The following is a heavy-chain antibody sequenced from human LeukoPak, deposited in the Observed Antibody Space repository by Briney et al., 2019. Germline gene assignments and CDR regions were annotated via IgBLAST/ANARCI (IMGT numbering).Heavy chain of an antibody. CDR3: ARGPDIVVVPAAIFGESPTGHGSWLDP. CDR1: GFTFSSYA. J-gene: IGHJ5*02. Sequence: PGRSLRLSCAASGFTFSSYAMHWVRQAPGKGLEWVAVISYDGSNKYYADSVKGRFTISRDNSKNTLYLQMNSLRAEDTAVYYCARGPDIVVVPAAIFGESPTGHGSWLDPWGQGTLATVSS. V-gene: IGHV3-30-3*01. D-gene: IGHD2-2*01. CDR2: ISYDGSNK.